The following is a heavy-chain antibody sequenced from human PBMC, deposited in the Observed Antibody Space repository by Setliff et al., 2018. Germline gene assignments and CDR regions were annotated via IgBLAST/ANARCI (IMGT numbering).Heavy chain of an antibody. Sequence: GGSLRLSCTASGFTFGDYAMSWVRQAPGKGLERVGIIRSKAYGGTTEYAASVKGRFTISRDDSKSIAYLQMNSLKTEDTAVYYCTRASSIAVAGSSIWGQGTLVTVSS. V-gene: IGHV3-49*04. CDR3: TRASSIAVAGSSI. CDR2: IRSKAYGGTT. J-gene: IGHJ4*02. CDR1: GFTFGDYA. D-gene: IGHD6-19*01.